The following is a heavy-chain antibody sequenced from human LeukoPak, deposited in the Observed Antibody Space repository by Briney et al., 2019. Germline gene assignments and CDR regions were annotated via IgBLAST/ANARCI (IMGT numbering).Heavy chain of an antibody. V-gene: IGHV1-2*02. CDR3: ARDPTGLVGPTDY. J-gene: IGHJ4*02. Sequence: GASVKVSCKASGYTFTGYYMHWVRQAPGQGLEWMGWINPNSGGTNYAQKFQGRVTMTRDTSISTAYMELSRLRSDDTAVYYCARDPTGLVGPTDYWGQGTLVTVSS. CDR1: GYTFTGYY. D-gene: IGHD1-26*01. CDR2: INPNSGGT.